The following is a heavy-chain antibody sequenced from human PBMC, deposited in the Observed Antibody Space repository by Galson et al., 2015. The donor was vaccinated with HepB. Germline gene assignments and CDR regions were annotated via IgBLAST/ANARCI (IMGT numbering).Heavy chain of an antibody. CDR2: ISYDGSNK. Sequence: SLRLSCAASGFTFSSYGMHWVRQAPGKGLEWVAVISYDGSNKYYADSVKGRFTISRDNSKNTLYLQMNSLRAEDTAVYYCARDGYSNGGCSGCDFWGQG. CDR1: GFTFSSYG. CDR3: ARDGYSNGGCSGCDF. D-gene: IGHD5-18*01. V-gene: IGHV3-30*03. J-gene: IGHJ3*01.